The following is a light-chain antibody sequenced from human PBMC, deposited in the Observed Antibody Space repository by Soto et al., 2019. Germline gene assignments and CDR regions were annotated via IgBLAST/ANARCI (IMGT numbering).Light chain of an antibody. V-gene: IGKV1-9*01. CDR1: QGISSY. J-gene: IGKJ4*01. CDR3: QQRKDYPLT. CDR2: AAS. Sequence: DIQLTQSPSFLSASVGDRVTITCRASQGISSYLAWFQQKPGRVPKLLVYAASTLQSGVPSRFSGSGSGTEFTLTISSLQPEDFATYYCQQRKDYPLTFGGGTKVEIK.